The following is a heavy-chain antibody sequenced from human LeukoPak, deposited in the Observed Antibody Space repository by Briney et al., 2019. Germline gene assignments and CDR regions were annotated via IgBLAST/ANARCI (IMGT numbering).Heavy chain of an antibody. J-gene: IGHJ6*02. D-gene: IGHD3-10*01. CDR1: GFTFSRYG. CDR2: IWYDGTNQ. V-gene: IGHV3-33*01. Sequence: GRSLRLSCATSGFTFSRYGMHWVRQAPGKGLEWVTLIWYDGTNQYYADSVKGRLTISRDNSKNTLYLQMNSLRAEDTAVYYCARWFGELGSYYYYGMDVWGQGTTVTVS. CDR3: ARWFGELGSYYYYGMDV.